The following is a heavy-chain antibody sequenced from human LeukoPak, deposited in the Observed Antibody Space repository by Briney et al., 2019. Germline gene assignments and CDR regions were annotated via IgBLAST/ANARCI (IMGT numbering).Heavy chain of an antibody. CDR2: INPNSGGT. V-gene: IGHV1-2*02. Sequence: GASVKVSCKASGYTFTGYSMHWVRQAPGQGLEWMGWINPNSGGTNYAQKFQGRVTMTRDTSISTAYMELSRLRSDDTAVYYCARVSDSDRRHDAFDIWGQGTMVTVSS. D-gene: IGHD2-15*01. J-gene: IGHJ3*02. CDR3: ARVSDSDRRHDAFDI. CDR1: GYTFTGYS.